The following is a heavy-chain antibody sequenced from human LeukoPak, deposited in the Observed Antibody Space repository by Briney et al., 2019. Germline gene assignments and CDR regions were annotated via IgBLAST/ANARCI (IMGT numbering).Heavy chain of an antibody. D-gene: IGHD6-13*01. V-gene: IGHV3-7*01. CDR2: IKQDGSEK. CDR3: ASEHSSSWYDRYMDV. Sequence: PGGSLRLSCAASGFTFSSYWMSWVRQAPGKGLEWVANIKQDGSEKYYVDSVKGRLTISRDNAKNSLYLQMNSLRAEDTAVYYCASEHSSSWYDRYMDVWGKGTTVTVSS. CDR1: GFTFSSYW. J-gene: IGHJ6*03.